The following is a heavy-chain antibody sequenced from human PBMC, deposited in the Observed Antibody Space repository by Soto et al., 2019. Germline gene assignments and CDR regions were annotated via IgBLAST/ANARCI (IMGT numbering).Heavy chain of an antibody. V-gene: IGHV3-23*01. D-gene: IGHD6-19*01. J-gene: IGHJ3*02. CDR1: GFTFSSYA. CDR3: AKTANGWFSAFDI. CDR2: ISGSGGTT. Sequence: EVQLLESGGGLVQPGGSLSLSCAASGFTFSSYAMSWVRQAPGKGLEWVSAISGSGGTTYYADSVKGRFTFSRDNSKNTLYLQMNILRAEDAAVYYCAKTANGWFSAFDILGQGTRVTVSS.